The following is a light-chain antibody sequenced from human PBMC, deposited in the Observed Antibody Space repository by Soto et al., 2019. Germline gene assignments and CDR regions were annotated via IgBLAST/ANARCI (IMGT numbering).Light chain of an antibody. CDR1: QNVLYSSNNKTY. CDR2: WAS. J-gene: IGKJ1*01. CDR3: QQYYTTPRT. V-gene: IGKV4-1*01. Sequence: DIVMTQSPDSLAVSLGERATINCKSSQNVLYSSNNKTYLAWYQQKPGQPPKLLIYWASTRESGVPDRFSGSGSGTDFTLTISSLQAEDVAVYYCQQYYTTPRTFGQGTKVDIK.